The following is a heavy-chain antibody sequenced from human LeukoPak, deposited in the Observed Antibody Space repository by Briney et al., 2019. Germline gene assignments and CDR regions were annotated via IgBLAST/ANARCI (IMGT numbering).Heavy chain of an antibody. V-gene: IGHV3-23*01. D-gene: IGHD3-10*01. CDR3: AKRLGFGSYYFDY. CDR2: ISGSGGST. J-gene: IGHJ4*02. Sequence: GGSLRLSCAASGFTFSSYGMHWVRQAPGKGLEWVSAISGSGGSTYYADSVKGRFTISRDNSKNTLYLQMNSLRAEDTAVYYCAKRLGFGSYYFDYWGQGTLVTVSS. CDR1: GFTFSSYG.